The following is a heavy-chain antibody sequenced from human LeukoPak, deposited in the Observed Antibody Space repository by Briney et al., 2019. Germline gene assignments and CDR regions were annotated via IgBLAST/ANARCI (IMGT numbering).Heavy chain of an antibody. CDR2: INPNSGGT. CDR1: GYTFTGYY. Sequence: GASVKVSCKASGYTFTGYYMHWVRQAPGQGLEWMGWINPNSGGTSCAQKFQGRVTMTRDTSITTAYMELRSLRSDDTATYYCTAGTATITAPGPDWFDPWGQGTLVTVSS. V-gene: IGHV1-2*02. CDR3: TAGTATITAPGPDWFDP. D-gene: IGHD1-20*01. J-gene: IGHJ5*02.